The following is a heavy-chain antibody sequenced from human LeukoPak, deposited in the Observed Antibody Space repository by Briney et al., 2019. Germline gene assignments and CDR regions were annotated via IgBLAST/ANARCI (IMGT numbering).Heavy chain of an antibody. CDR3: ARTPASWAGATVGYYYYMDV. J-gene: IGHJ6*03. V-gene: IGHV3-48*01. CDR1: GFTFSSYS. D-gene: IGHD1-26*01. Sequence: PGGSLRLSCAASGFTFSSYSMNWVRQAPGKGLEWVSYISSSSSTIYYADSVKGRFTISRDNAKNSLYLQMSSLRAEDTAVYYCARTPASWAGATVGYYYYMDVWGKGTTVTVSS. CDR2: ISSSSSTI.